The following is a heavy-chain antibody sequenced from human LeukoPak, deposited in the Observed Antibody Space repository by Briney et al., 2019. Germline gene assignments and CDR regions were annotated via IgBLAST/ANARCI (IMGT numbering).Heavy chain of an antibody. J-gene: IGHJ4*02. CDR2: ICSNRRTT. V-gene: IGHV3-48*04. CDR3: ARGTYSHGSGDFDY. Sequence: GGALRLSCAAPGFALRSYSMDWVRPAPGKGVGFVLFICSNRRTTYYADSVKGRFTISRDNPRNSLYLQKNSLRAEDTAVYFCARGTYSHGSGDFDYWGQGTLVTVSS. D-gene: IGHD3-10*01. CDR1: GFALRSYS.